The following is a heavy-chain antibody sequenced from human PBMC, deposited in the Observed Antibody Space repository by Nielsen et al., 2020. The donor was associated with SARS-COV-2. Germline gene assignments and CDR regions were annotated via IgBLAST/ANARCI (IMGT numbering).Heavy chain of an antibody. V-gene: IGHV4-30-4*02. Sequence: SETLSLTCTVSGGSISSGDYYWSWIRQPPGKGLEWIGYIYYSGSTNYNPSLKSRVTISVDTSKNQFSLKLSSVTAADTAVYYCARVSQFSPYYYYYMDVWGKGTTVTVSS. CDR2: IYYSGST. D-gene: IGHD2/OR15-2a*01. CDR1: GGSISSGDYY. CDR3: ARVSQFSPYYYYYMDV. J-gene: IGHJ6*03.